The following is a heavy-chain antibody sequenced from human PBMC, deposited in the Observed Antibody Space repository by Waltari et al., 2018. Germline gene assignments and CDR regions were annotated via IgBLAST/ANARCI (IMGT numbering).Heavy chain of an antibody. J-gene: IGHJ4*02. CDR1: GFTFSSYS. CDR2: ISSSSSYI. V-gene: IGHV3-21*01. CDR3: ARSRVAAAGRGGAFDY. D-gene: IGHD6-13*01. Sequence: EVQLVESGGGLVKPGGSLRLSCAASGFTFSSYSMNWVRQAPGKGLEWVSSISSSSSYIYYADSVKGRFTISRDNAKNSLYLQMNSLRAEDTAVYYCARSRVAAAGRGGAFDYWGQGTLVTVSS.